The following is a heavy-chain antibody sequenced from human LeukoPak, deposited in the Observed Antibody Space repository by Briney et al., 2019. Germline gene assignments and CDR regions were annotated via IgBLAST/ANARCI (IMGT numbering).Heavy chain of an antibody. Sequence: SETLSLTCTVSRASLSDNYWSWSPQPAGKALGWIGRTYTSGDTNYDPPLKSRASVPVDTSKNQFYLSLRYVTAADTAVYYCTIGGASGSLAPWGPGTLVTVSS. CDR3: TIGGASGSLAP. J-gene: IGHJ5*02. CDR2: TYTSGDT. D-gene: IGHD6-13*01. V-gene: IGHV4-4*07. CDR1: RASLSDNY.